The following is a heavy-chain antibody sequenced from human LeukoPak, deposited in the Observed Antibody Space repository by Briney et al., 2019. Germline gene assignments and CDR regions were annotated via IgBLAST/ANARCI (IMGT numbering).Heavy chain of an antibody. D-gene: IGHD2-2*01. CDR3: ARGTGSIVVVPAAMFRGYYYFDY. CDR2: INHSGST. CDR1: GGSFNGYY. Sequence: SETLSLTCAVYGGSFNGYYWSWIRQPPGKGLEWIGEINHSGSTNYNPSLKSRVTISVDTSKNQFSLKLSSVTAADTAVYYCARGTGSIVVVPAAMFRGYYYFDYWGQGTLVTVSS. J-gene: IGHJ4*02. V-gene: IGHV4-34*01.